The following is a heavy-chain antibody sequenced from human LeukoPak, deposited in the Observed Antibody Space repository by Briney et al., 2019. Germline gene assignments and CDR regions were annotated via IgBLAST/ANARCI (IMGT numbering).Heavy chain of an antibody. CDR3: AKGQELDDGVFDS. CDR1: GFTVSSNY. D-gene: IGHD1-1*01. Sequence: PGGSLRLSCVASGFTVSSNYMSWVRQAPGKGLEWVSTIRGTGDSTHYADSVKGRFIISRDKSKNMLYLQMNGLRAEDTAIYYCAKGQELDDGVFDSWGQGTLVTVSS. V-gene: IGHV3-23*01. CDR2: IRGTGDST. J-gene: IGHJ4*02.